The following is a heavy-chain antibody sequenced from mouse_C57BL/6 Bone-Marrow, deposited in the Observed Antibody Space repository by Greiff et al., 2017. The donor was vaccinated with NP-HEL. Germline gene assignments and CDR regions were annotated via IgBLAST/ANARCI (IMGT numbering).Heavy chain of an antibody. Sequence: VQLQQSGAELARPGASVKLSCKASGYTFTSYGISWVKQRTGQGLEWIGEIYPRSGNTYYNEKFKGKATLTADKSSSTAYMELRSLTSEDSAVYFCARIRLLQGYFDYWGQGTTLTVSS. CDR2: IYPRSGNT. D-gene: IGHD2-3*01. V-gene: IGHV1-81*01. CDR1: GYTFTSYG. CDR3: ARIRLLQGYFDY. J-gene: IGHJ2*01.